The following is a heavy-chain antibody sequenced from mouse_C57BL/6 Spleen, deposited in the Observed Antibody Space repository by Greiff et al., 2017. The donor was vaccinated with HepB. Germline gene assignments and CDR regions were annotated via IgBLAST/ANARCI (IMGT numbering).Heavy chain of an antibody. CDR2: IRNKANGYTT. J-gene: IGHJ4*01. CDR3: ARYPVPYYAMDY. CDR1: GFTFTDYY. Sequence: DVMLVESGGGLVQPGGSLILSCAASGFTFTDYYMSWVRQPPGKALEWLGFIRNKANGYTTEYSASVKCRFTISRDNSQSILYLQMNALRAEDSATYYCARYPVPYYAMDYWGQGTSVTVSS. V-gene: IGHV7-3*01.